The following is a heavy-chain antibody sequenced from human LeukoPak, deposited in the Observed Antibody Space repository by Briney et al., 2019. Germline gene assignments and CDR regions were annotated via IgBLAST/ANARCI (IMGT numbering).Heavy chain of an antibody. J-gene: IGHJ4*02. D-gene: IGHD6-13*01. CDR1: GGSLSGYY. V-gene: IGHV4-34*01. Sequence: SETLSLTCAVYGGSLSGYYWSWIRQPPGKGLEWIGEINHSGSTNYNPSLKSRVTISVDTSKNQFSLKLSSVTAADTAVYYCARGRRYSSSWYADYFDYWGQGTLVTVSS. CDR3: ARGRRYSSSWYADYFDY. CDR2: INHSGST.